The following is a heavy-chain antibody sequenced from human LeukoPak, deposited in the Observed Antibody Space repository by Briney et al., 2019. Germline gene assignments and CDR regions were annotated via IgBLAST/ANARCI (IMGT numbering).Heavy chain of an antibody. CDR3: AREEMPGKFDY. D-gene: IGHD1-26*01. J-gene: IGHJ4*02. CDR1: GDSISSSHW. CDR2: IYHSGNT. Sequence: PSETLSLTCAVSGDSISSSHWWSWVRQSPGQGLEWIGEIYHSGNTNCNPSLKSRVAISLDKSSNQFSLRLTSVTAADTAMYFCAREEMPGKFDYWGQGILVTVSS. V-gene: IGHV4-4*02.